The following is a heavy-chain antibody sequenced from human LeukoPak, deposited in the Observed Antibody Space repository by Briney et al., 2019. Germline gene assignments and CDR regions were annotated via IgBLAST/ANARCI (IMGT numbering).Heavy chain of an antibody. CDR2: ISGSGGST. CDR3: AKVFRRFGVKKPHDY. D-gene: IGHD3-10*01. V-gene: IGHV3-23*01. CDR1: GFTFSSYA. Sequence: PGGSLRLSCAASGFTFSSYAMSWVRQAPGKGLEWVSAISGSGGSTYYADSVKGRFTISRDNSKNTLYLQMNSLRAEDTAVYYCAKVFRRFGVKKPHDYWGQGTLATVSS. J-gene: IGHJ4*02.